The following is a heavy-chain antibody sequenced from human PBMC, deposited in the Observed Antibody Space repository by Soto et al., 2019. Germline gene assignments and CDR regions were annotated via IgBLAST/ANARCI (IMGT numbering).Heavy chain of an antibody. V-gene: IGHV1-2*02. CDR2: INPNGGDT. CDR3: ARDPRALYNFDY. CDR1: GYTFNAHY. D-gene: IGHD3-16*01. J-gene: IGHJ4*02. Sequence: ASVKVSCEASGYTFNAHYIHWVRQAPGQGLEWVGRINPNGGDTTYTQKFEGRVTMTRDTSISTAYLELTGLRSDDTAIYYCARDPRALYNFDYWSQGTLVTVSS.